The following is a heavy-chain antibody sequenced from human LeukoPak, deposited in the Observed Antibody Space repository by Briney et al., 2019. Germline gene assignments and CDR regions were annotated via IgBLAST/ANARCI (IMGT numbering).Heavy chain of an antibody. D-gene: IGHD3-10*01. CDR2: ISGSGGST. CDR3: AKVGVTMVRGVIIKGHFDY. CDR1: GSTFSSYA. V-gene: IGHV3-23*01. Sequence: GGSLGLSCAASGSTFSSYAMSWVRQAPGKGLEWVSAISGSGGSTYYADSVKGRFTISRDNSKNTLYLQMNSLRAEDTAVYYCAKVGVTMVRGVIIKGHFDYWGQGTLVTVSS. J-gene: IGHJ4*02.